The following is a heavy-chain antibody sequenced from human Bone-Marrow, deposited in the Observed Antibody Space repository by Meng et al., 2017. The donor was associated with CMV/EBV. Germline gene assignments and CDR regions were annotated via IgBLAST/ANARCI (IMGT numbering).Heavy chain of an antibody. J-gene: IGHJ6*02. V-gene: IGHV1-2*02. Sequence: ASVKVSCKASGHTFSGYYMHWVRQAPGQGLELMGWINPNTGGTNYAQKFQGRVTMTRDTSITTAYMELSSLRSDDTAMYYCAREVVVVAAKASAYHYFGMDVWGQGTTVTVSS. CDR3: AREVVVVAAKASAYHYFGMDV. CDR2: INPNTGGT. D-gene: IGHD2-2*01. CDR1: GHTFSGYY.